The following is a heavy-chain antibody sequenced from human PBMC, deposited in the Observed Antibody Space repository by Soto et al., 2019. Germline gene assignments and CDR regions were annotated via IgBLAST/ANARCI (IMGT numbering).Heavy chain of an antibody. Sequence: GGSLRLSCAASGFTFTRYSMNWVRQAPGKGLEWVSYISSSGSTIYYADSVKGRFTISRDNAKNSLYLQMNSLRAEDTAVYYCASGPHTYYFDYWGQGTLVTVSS. D-gene: IGHD2-2*02. J-gene: IGHJ4*02. CDR3: ASGPHTYYFDY. CDR2: ISSSGSTI. CDR1: GFTFTRYS. V-gene: IGHV3-48*04.